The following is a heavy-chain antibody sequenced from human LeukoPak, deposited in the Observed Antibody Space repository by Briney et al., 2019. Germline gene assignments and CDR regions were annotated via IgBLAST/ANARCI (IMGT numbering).Heavy chain of an antibody. D-gene: IGHD6-19*01. V-gene: IGHV1-18*01. CDR2: ISAYNGNT. CDR1: GYTFTSYG. Sequence: GASVKVSCKASGYTFTSYGISWERQAPGQGLEWMGWISAYNGNTNYAQKLQGRVTMTTDTSTSTAYMELRSLRSDDTAVYYCARDLILFSSGWSKENWFDPWGQGTLVTVSS. J-gene: IGHJ5*02. CDR3: ARDLILFSSGWSKENWFDP.